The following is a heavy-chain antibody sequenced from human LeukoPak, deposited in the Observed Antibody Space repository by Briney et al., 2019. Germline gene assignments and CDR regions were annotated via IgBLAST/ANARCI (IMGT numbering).Heavy chain of an antibody. Sequence: PSETLSLTCTVSGGSISSYYWSWIRQPPGKGPEWIGYIYYSGNTNYNPSLKSRVTISVDTSKNQFSLKLSSVTAADTAVYYCARNPLGTCSSASCLRYWYFDLWGRGTLVTVSS. V-gene: IGHV4-59*01. D-gene: IGHD2-2*01. J-gene: IGHJ2*01. CDR3: ARNPLGTCSSASCLRYWYFDL. CDR1: GGSISSYY. CDR2: IYYSGNT.